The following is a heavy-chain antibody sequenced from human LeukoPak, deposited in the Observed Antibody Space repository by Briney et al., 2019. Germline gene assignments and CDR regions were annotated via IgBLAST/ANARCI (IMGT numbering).Heavy chain of an antibody. V-gene: IGHV3-74*01. CDR2: IKSDGSRT. D-gene: IGHD6-19*01. J-gene: IGHJ4*02. CDR1: GLTSSNYW. CDR3: VSGYSSGWYVGGIDY. Sequence: PGGSLRLSCAASGLTSSNYWMQWDRQAPGKVLVWVAPIKSDGSRTIYADFVMGRFTISRDKAKKTLYLQMNSLRAEDTAVYYCVSGYSSGWYVGGIDYWGQGTLGTVSP.